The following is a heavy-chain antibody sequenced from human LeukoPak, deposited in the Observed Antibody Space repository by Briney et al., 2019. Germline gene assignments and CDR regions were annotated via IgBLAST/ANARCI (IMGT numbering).Heavy chain of an antibody. CDR3: ARDPPSGLRLGELSANFDY. CDR2: IIPILGIA. Sequence: SVKVSCKASGGTFSSYAISWVRQAPGQGLEWMGRIIPILGIANYAQKFQGRVTITADKSTSTAYMELSSLRSEDTAVYYCARDPPSGLRLGELSANFDYWGQGTLVTVSS. V-gene: IGHV1-69*04. J-gene: IGHJ4*02. D-gene: IGHD3-16*02. CDR1: GGTFSSYA.